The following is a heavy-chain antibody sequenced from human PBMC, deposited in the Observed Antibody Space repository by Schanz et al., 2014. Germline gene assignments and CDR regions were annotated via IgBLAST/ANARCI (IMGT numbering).Heavy chain of an antibody. J-gene: IGHJ4*02. CDR1: GFTFSTSA. CDR2: ILGLASTT. V-gene: IGHV3-23*04. CDR3: ARDRRNADLDY. Sequence: EVQLVESGGGLVKPGGSLRLSCAASGFTFSTSAMSWVRQVPGKGLEWVSAILGLASTTYYADSVKGRFTISRDNAKNSLYLEMNSLRAEDTALYYCARDRRNADLDYWGQGTLVTVSS. D-gene: IGHD1-1*01.